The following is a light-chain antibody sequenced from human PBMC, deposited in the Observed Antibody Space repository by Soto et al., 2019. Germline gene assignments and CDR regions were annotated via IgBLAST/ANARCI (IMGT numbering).Light chain of an antibody. Sequence: IQLTQSPSSLSASVGDRVTITCRASQGISSYLAWYQQKPGKAPKLLIYAASTLQSGVRSTFSGSGSGTEFTLTISSLQPEDFATYYCQQLNSYPPLTFGGGTKVEIK. CDR3: QQLNSYPPLT. CDR2: AAS. J-gene: IGKJ4*01. CDR1: QGISSY. V-gene: IGKV1-9*01.